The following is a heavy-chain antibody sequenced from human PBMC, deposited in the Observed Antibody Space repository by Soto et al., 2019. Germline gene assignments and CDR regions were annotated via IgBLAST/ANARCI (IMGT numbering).Heavy chain of an antibody. CDR3: ARARNYYGSGSPNY. D-gene: IGHD3-10*01. CDR1: AFTFSSYG. V-gene: IGHV3-23*01. Sequence: GVSLRLSCAASAFTFSSYGMSWVRQAPGKGLEWVSAISGGGDNTYYADSVKGRFTIARDNSKNTLYLQMNSMTAEDTAVYYCARARNYYGSGSPNYWGQGTLVTVSS. J-gene: IGHJ4*02. CDR2: ISGGGDNT.